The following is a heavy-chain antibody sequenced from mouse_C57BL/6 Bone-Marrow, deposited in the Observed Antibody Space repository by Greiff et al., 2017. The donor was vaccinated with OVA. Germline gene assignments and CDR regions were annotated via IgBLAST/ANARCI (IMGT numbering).Heavy chain of an antibody. J-gene: IGHJ4*01. D-gene: IGHD2-5*01. CDR3: TRGYSNYYARDY. V-gene: IGHV1-15*01. Sequence: VQLQQSGAELVRPGASVTLSCKASGYTFTDYEMHWVKQTPVHGLEWIGALDPETGGTAYNQKFKGKAILTADKSSSTAYMELRSLTSEDSAVYYCTRGYSNYYARDYWGQGTSVTVSS. CDR1: GYTFTDYE. CDR2: LDPETGGT.